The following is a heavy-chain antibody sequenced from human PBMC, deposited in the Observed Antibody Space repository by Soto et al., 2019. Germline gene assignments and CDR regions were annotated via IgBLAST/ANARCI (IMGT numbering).Heavy chain of an antibody. J-gene: IGHJ5*02. V-gene: IGHV1-18*01. Sequence: ASVKVSWKASGYTFTSYGISWVRQAPGQGLEWMGWISAYNGNTNYAQKLQGRVTMTTDTSTSTAYMELRSLRSDDTAVYYCARIGSGGGYSYGYLSWFDPWGQGTLVTVSS. D-gene: IGHD5-18*01. CDR1: GYTFTSYG. CDR2: ISAYNGNT. CDR3: ARIGSGGGYSYGYLSWFDP.